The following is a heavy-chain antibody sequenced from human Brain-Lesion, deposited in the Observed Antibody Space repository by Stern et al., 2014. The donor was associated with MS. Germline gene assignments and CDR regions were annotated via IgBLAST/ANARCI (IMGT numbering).Heavy chain of an antibody. D-gene: IGHD2-2*01. CDR1: GGSISSGGYY. J-gene: IGHJ6*02. Sequence: VQLVESGPGLVKPSQTLSLSCTVSGGSISSGGYYWSWIRQPAGKGLEWIGRIFNSGSTSYKPSLKSRVPISIDTSKTQFSLRLNPMTAADTAVYYCARGRVVPGFQYYATDVWGQGTTVIVSS. V-gene: IGHV4-61*02. CDR3: ARGRVVPGFQYYATDV. CDR2: IFNSGST.